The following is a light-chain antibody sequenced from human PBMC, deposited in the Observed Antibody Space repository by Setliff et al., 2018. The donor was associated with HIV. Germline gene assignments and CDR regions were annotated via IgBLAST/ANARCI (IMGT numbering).Light chain of an antibody. Sequence: QSALTQAASVSGSPRQSITMSCTGTRSDVGGYNYVSWYQQHPGKAPKLMIYDVSNRPSGVSNRFSGSKSGNTASLTISGLQAEDEADYYCSSYTSTSTLCVFGTGTKVTVL. CDR1: RSDVGGYNY. V-gene: IGLV2-14*03. J-gene: IGLJ1*01. CDR2: DVS. CDR3: SSYTSTSTLCV.